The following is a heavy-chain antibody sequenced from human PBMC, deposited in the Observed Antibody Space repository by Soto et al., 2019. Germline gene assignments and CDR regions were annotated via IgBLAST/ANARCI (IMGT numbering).Heavy chain of an antibody. CDR3: ARAGTLGIASGMDV. J-gene: IGHJ6*02. CDR1: GGSVSRGSYY. Sequence: QVQLQESGPGLVKPSETLSLTCTVSGGSVSRGSYYWSWIRQPPGKGLEWIGYIYYSGSTNYNPSLKSRVTISVDTSKNQFSLKLSSVTAADTAVYYCARAGTLGIASGMDVWGQGTTVTVSS. CDR2: IYYSGST. V-gene: IGHV4-61*01. D-gene: IGHD1-1*01.